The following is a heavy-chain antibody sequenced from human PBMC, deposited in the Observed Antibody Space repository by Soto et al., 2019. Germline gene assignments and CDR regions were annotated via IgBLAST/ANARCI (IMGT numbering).Heavy chain of an antibody. Sequence: PGGSLRLSCAASGFTVSSNYMSWVRQTPGKGLEWVSVIYSGGSTYYADSVKGRFTISRDNSKNTLYLQMNSLRAEDTAVYYCASDDSRSYYYYYGMDVWGQGTTVTVS. CDR3: ASDDSRSYYYYYGMDV. J-gene: IGHJ6*02. V-gene: IGHV3-53*01. D-gene: IGHD2-21*01. CDR2: IYSGGST. CDR1: GFTVSSNY.